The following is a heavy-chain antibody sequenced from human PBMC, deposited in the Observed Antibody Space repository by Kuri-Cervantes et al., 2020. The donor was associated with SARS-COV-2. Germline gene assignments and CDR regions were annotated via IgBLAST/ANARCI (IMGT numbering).Heavy chain of an antibody. CDR3: ARQMMSSITIFGVVITRNWFDP. V-gene: IGHV4-39*01. D-gene: IGHD3-3*01. J-gene: IGHJ5*02. CDR1: GGSISSSSYY. CDR2: INHSGHT. Sequence: SCTVSGGSISSSSYYWGWFRQPPGKGLEWIGEINHSGHTNYNPSLKSRVTISVDTSKNEFSLKLSSVNAADTAVYYCARQMMSSITIFGVVITRNWFDPWGQGTLVTVSS.